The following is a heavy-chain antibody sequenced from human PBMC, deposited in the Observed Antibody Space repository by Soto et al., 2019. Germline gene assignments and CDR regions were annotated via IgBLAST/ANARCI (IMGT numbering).Heavy chain of an antibody. CDR1: GFSISSGYF. CDR3: ARDSSGYYWVDP. D-gene: IGHD3-22*01. CDR2: IYHSGTT. Sequence: TSETLSLTCAVSGFSISSGYFWGWIRQPPGKGPEWLGSIYHSGTTYYNPSVKGRVTISVDTSKNQFSLKMSSVTAADTAVYYCARDSSGYYWVDPWGQGTLVTVSS. J-gene: IGHJ5*02. V-gene: IGHV4-38-2*02.